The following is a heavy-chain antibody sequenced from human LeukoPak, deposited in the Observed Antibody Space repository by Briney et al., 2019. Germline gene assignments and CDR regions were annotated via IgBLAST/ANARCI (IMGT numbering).Heavy chain of an antibody. J-gene: IGHJ5*02. CDR2: ISYDGSNK. Sequence: QPGRSLRLSCAASGFTFSSYGMHWVRQAPGKGLEWVAVISYDGSNKYYADSVKGRFTISRDNSKNTLHLQMNSLRAEDTAVYYCAKIFCGGSCNWFDPWGQGTLVTVSS. CDR3: AKIFCGGSCNWFDP. D-gene: IGHD2-15*01. V-gene: IGHV3-30*18. CDR1: GFTFSSYG.